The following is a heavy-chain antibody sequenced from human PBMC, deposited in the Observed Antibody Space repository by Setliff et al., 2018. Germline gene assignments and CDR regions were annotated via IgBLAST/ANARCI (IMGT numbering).Heavy chain of an antibody. V-gene: IGHV4-61*02. D-gene: IGHD2-2*01. Sequence: TSETLSLTCSVSGDSISSGIYHWSWIRQPAGKGLEWIGRIYVNGGSTTYSPSLKSRVTISVDTPKNQFSLNLSSVTAADTAVYYCARAGYELGQYNWFDPWGQGTLVTVSS. J-gene: IGHJ5*02. CDR3: ARAGYELGQYNWFDP. CDR1: GDSISSGIYH. CDR2: IYVNGGST.